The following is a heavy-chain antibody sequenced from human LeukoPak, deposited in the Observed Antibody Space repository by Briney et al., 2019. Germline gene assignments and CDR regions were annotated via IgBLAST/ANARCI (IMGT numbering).Heavy chain of an antibody. CDR2: ISNNGGYT. CDR3: AKQLGYCSGGSCYFSY. V-gene: IGHV3-23*01. D-gene: IGHD2-15*01. CDR1: GFTFSSSA. J-gene: IGHJ4*02. Sequence: GGSLRLSCAASGFTFSSSAMSWVRQAPGKGLEWVSAISNNGGYTYYADSVQGRFTISRDNSKSTLCLQMNSLRAEDTAVYYCAKQLGYCSGGSCYFSYWGQGTLVTVSS.